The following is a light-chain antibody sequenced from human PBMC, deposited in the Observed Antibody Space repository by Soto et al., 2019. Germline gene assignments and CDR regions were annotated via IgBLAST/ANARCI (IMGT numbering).Light chain of an antibody. CDR1: SSNIGAGFD. CDR2: TNS. Sequence: QSVLTQPPSVSGAPGQRVNISCTGTSSNIGAGFDVHWYRQLPGEAPKLFIYTNSQRPSGVPDRFSGSRSGTSASLAISGLRSEDEADYYCAAWDDSLNGYVFGAGTKVTVL. V-gene: IGLV1-40*01. CDR3: AAWDDSLNGYV. J-gene: IGLJ1*01.